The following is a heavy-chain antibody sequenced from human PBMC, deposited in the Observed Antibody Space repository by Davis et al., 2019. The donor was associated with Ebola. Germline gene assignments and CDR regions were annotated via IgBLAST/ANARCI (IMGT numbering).Heavy chain of an antibody. J-gene: IGHJ4*02. CDR2: IYPGDSDT. CDR3: GRGAGDGDYVDY. CDR1: GYTFPSYW. Sequence: GESLKISCKVSGYTFPSYWIGWVRQMPGKGLDWMGIIYPGDSDTRYSPSFQGQVTMSVDKSVSTAYLQWSSLKASDTAIYYCGRGAGDGDYVDYWGQGTLVTVSS. D-gene: IGHD4-17*01. V-gene: IGHV5-51*01.